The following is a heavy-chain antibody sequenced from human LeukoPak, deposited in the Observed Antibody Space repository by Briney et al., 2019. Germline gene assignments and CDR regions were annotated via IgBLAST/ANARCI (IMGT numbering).Heavy chain of an antibody. V-gene: IGHV3-30*02. CDR3: AKGRREELRVFYYYYYYMDV. J-gene: IGHJ6*03. CDR2: LRKDGSDI. CDR1: GFTFSYYG. D-gene: IGHD1-7*01. Sequence: GGCLRLSCAASGFTFSYYGMHWVRQAPDKGLEWVAFLRKDGSDIHYADSVEGRFTISRDNSKNTLYLQMNSLRPEDAAVYYCAKGRREELRVFYYYYYYMDVWGKGTTVTVSS.